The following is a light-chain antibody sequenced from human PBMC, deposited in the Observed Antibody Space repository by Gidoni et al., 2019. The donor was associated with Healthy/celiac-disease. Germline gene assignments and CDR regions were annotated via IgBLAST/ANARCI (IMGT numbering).Light chain of an antibody. J-gene: IGKJ3*01. Sequence: EIVLTQSPATLSLSPGERATLSCRASQSVSSYLAWYQQKPGQAPRLRIYDASNRATGIPARFSCSGSGTDFTLTISSLEPEYFAVYYCQQRSNWLTFGPGTKVDIK. CDR2: DAS. CDR3: QQRSNWLT. CDR1: QSVSSY. V-gene: IGKV3-11*01.